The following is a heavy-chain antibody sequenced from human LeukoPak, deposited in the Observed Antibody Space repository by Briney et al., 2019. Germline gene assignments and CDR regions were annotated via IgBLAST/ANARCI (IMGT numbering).Heavy chain of an antibody. CDR1: GFHFSNFW. CDR3: ISDSEGRSGGDS. J-gene: IGHJ4*02. Sequence: PGDSLRLSCAASGFHFSNFWMHWVRQVPGKGLFWVSRISGNGGIRTYADSVRGRFTISRDNSKNVVYLQLNSLRAEDTAIYYCISDSEGRSGGDSWGQGTLVTVSS. V-gene: IGHV3-74*03. CDR2: ISGNGGIR. D-gene: IGHD3-10*01.